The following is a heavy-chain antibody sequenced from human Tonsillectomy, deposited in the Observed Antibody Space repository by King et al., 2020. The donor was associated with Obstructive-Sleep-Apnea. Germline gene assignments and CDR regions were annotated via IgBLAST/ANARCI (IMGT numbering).Heavy chain of an antibody. J-gene: IGHJ4*02. Sequence: QVQLVESGAEVKKPGASVKVSCKASGCSFTTYDISWVRQAPGQGLEWMGWISGYNGNTNYARKLQGRVTMTTDTSTSTAYMELRSLRSDDTALYDCARKIAGAGTGQGSFDYWGQGTLVTVSS. V-gene: IGHV1-18*01. CDR2: ISGYNGNT. CDR3: ARKIAGAGTGQGSFDY. CDR1: GCSFTTYD. D-gene: IGHD6-19*01.